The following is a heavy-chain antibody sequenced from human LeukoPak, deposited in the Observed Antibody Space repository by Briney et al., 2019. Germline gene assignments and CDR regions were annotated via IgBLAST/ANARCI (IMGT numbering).Heavy chain of an antibody. CDR3: ARDHRAVAGTFY. V-gene: IGHV4-61*09. Sequence: PSETLSLTCTVSGGSISSGSFYWSWIRQPAGKGLEWIGHIYVSGSANSNPSLKSRVTISMDTSKNQFSLNLSSVTAADTAVYYCARDHRAVAGTFYWGQGTLVTVSS. CDR2: IYVSGSA. J-gene: IGHJ4*02. CDR1: GGSISSGSFY. D-gene: IGHD6-19*01.